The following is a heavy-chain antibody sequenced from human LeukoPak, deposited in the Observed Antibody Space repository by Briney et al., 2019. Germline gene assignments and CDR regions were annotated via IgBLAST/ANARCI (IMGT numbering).Heavy chain of an antibody. CDR1: GDTLRELP. CDR2: FDPENAEI. CDR3: ATRGSDFWSGFDY. V-gene: IGHV1-24*01. J-gene: IGHJ4*02. Sequence: ASVKVSCKLSGDTLRELPIQWVRQAGGKGLEWMAGFDPENAEIVYAQKFQGRVTMTEDSSTNTAYTELTSLTSDDTALYYRATRGSDFWSGFDYWGQGTQVTVSS. D-gene: IGHD3-3*01.